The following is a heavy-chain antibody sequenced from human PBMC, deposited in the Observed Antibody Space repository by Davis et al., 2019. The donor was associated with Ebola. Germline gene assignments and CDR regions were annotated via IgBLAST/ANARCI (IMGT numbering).Heavy chain of an antibody. V-gene: IGHV1-69*04. CDR2: IIPILGIA. J-gene: IGHJ4*02. CDR3: ARNYYGSGSYYNVDY. D-gene: IGHD3-10*01. CDR1: GGTFSSYA. Sequence: SVKVSCKASGGTFSSYAISWVRQAPGQGLEWMGRIIPILGIANYAQKLQGRVTMTTDTSTSTAYMELRSLRSDDTAVYYCARNYYGSGSYYNVDYWGQGTLVTVSS.